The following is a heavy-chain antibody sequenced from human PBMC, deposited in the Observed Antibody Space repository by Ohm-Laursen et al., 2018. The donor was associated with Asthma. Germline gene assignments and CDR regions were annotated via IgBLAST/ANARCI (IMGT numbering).Heavy chain of an antibody. CDR1: GGSISSYY. V-gene: IGHV4-59*01. J-gene: IGHJ4*02. CDR2: IYYSGST. Sequence: GTLSLTCPVSGGSISSYYWSWIRPPPGRGLEWIGYIYYSGSTNYNPSLKSRVTISVDTSKNQFSLKLSSVTAADTAVYYCAKMPTGRIVPEFNYFDYWGQGTLVTVSS. CDR3: AKMPTGRIVPEFNYFDY. D-gene: IGHD3-16*02.